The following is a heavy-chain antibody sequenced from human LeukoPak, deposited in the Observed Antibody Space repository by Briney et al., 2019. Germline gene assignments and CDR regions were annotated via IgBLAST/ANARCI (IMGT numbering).Heavy chain of an antibody. CDR1: GGTFSSYA. V-gene: IGHV1-69*05. Sequence: SVKVSXKASGGTFSSYAISWVRQAPGQGLEWMGRIIPIFGTANYAQKFQGRVTITTDESTSTAYMELSSLRSEDTAVYYCARHVRWELLEAGFDYWGQGTLVTVSS. J-gene: IGHJ4*02. CDR3: ARHVRWELLEAGFDY. D-gene: IGHD1-26*01. CDR2: IIPIFGTA.